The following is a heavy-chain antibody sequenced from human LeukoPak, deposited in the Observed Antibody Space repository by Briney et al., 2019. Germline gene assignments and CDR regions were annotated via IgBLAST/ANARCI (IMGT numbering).Heavy chain of an antibody. CDR1: GGTFSSYA. V-gene: IGHV1-18*01. D-gene: IGHD3-3*01. CDR2: ISAYNGNT. Sequence: ASVKVSCKASGGTFSSYAISWVRQAPGQGLEWMGWISAYNGNTNYAQKLQGRVTMTTDTSTSTAYMELRSLRSDDTAVYYCARGATIFGVVPAPYNWFDPWGQGTLVTVSS. J-gene: IGHJ5*02. CDR3: ARGATIFGVVPAPYNWFDP.